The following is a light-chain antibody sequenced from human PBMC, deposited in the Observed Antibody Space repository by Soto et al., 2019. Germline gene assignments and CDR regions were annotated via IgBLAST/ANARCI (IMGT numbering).Light chain of an antibody. CDR3: QQYDNSPWT. V-gene: IGKV3-20*01. CDR2: GAS. CDR1: QSVSSSF. Sequence: EILLTQSPGTLSLSPGERATLSCRASQSVSSSFLAWYQQKPGQAPRLLIYGASGRATGIPDRFSGSGSGTDFTLTISRLEPEDFAVYYCQQYDNSPWTFGQGTKVEIK. J-gene: IGKJ1*01.